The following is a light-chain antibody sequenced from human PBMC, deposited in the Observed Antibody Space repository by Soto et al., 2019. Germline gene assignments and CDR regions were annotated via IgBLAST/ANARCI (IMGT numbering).Light chain of an antibody. CDR2: GAS. Sequence: EIVLTQAPATLSVYPEERATLSCKASQSVSSNLAWYQQKPGQAPRLLIYGASTRATGIPARFSGSGSGTEFTLTISSLQSEDFAVYYCQQYNNWPLTFGGGTKVDIK. J-gene: IGKJ4*01. V-gene: IGKV3-15*01. CDR3: QQYNNWPLT. CDR1: QSVSSN.